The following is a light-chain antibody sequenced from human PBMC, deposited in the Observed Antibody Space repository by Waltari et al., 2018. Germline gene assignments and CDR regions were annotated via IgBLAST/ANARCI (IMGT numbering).Light chain of an antibody. J-gene: IGLJ3*02. V-gene: IGLV2-8*01. CDR1: SSDVGAYNY. CDR2: EVS. CDR3: SSYAGSNNEV. Sequence: QSAPTQPPSASGSPGQPVTISCTVTSSDVGAYNYVSWYQQHPVNAPKRMIYEVSKRPSGVPDRFSGSKSGNTASLTVSGLQAEDEADYYCSSYAGSNNEVFGGGTKLTVL.